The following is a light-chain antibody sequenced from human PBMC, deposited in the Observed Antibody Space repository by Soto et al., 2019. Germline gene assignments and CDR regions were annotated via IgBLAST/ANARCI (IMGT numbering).Light chain of an antibody. CDR3: CLYAGTIRV. J-gene: IGLJ1*01. V-gene: IGLV2-23*01. Sequence: QSALTQPASVSGSPGQSITISCTGTSSDVGSYNLVSWYQQHPGKAPKLMIYEGSRRPSGVSNRFSGSKSGNTASLTISGLQAEDEADYYCCLYAGTIRVFGTGTKLTVL. CDR1: SSDVGSYNL. CDR2: EGS.